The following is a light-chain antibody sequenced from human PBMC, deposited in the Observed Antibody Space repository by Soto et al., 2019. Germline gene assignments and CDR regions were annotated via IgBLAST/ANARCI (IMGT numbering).Light chain of an antibody. CDR3: QQYRSWPRT. J-gene: IGKJ1*01. Sequence: EVVMTQSPDTLSVSPGERATLSCRASQYVSTNLAWYQQKPGQAPRLLIYGASTRATDMPGRFSGRGAGAEFTLTISSLQSEDFAVYYCQQYRSWPRTFGQGTKVDNK. CDR2: GAS. CDR1: QYVSTN. V-gene: IGKV3-15*01.